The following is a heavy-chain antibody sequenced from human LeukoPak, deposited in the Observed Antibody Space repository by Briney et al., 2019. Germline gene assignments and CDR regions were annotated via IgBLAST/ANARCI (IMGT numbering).Heavy chain of an antibody. Sequence: ASVKVSCQASGYTFSNHDINWVRQAPGQGLEWMGWMNPNSGNTGYAQKFQGRVTMTRNTSISTAYMELSSLRSEDTAVYYCARGFAEDYYDSTDYWGQGTLVTVSS. CDR3: ARGFAEDYYDSTDY. D-gene: IGHD3-22*01. CDR2: MNPNSGNT. V-gene: IGHV1-8*02. CDR1: GYTFSNHD. J-gene: IGHJ4*02.